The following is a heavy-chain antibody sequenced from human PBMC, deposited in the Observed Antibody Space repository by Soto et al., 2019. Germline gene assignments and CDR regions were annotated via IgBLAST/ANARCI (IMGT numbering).Heavy chain of an antibody. Sequence: QVTLKESGPVLVKPTETLTLTCTVSGFSLSNARMGVSWIRQPPGKALEWLAHIFSNDEKSYSTSLKSRLTLSKDTPKSQVVLSMTNMDPVDTATYYCARIRIGHDSSDAFDFWGQGTMVTVSS. CDR2: IFSNDEK. CDR3: ARIRIGHDSSDAFDF. D-gene: IGHD3-22*01. J-gene: IGHJ3*01. V-gene: IGHV2-26*01. CDR1: GFSLSNARMG.